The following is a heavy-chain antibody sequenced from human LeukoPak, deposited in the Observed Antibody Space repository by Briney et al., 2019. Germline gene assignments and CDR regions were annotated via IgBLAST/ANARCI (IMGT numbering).Heavy chain of an antibody. J-gene: IGHJ6*03. D-gene: IGHD3-9*01. V-gene: IGHV4-39*01. Sequence: SETLSLTCTVSGGSISSSSYYWGWIRQPPGKGLEWIGSIYYSGSTYYNSSLKGRLTISVDTSNNQFSLKLSSVTAADTAVYYCARHGKLRYFDWLRPSNYYYYMDVWGKGTTVTISS. CDR3: ARHGKLRYFDWLRPSNYYYYMDV. CDR1: GGSISSSSYY. CDR2: IYYSGST.